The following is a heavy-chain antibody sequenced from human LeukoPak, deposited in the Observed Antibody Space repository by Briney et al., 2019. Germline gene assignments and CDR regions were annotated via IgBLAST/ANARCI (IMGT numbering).Heavy chain of an antibody. CDR3: ARGNVLSGAFDL. V-gene: IGHV3-48*03. Sequence: QPGGSLRLSCAASGFTVSSYEMDWVRPAPGKGREWVSYISSSGTTIYYADSVKGRFTISRDNAKNSLYLQMNRLRAEDTAVYYCARGNVLSGAFDLWGQGTMVTVSS. J-gene: IGHJ3*01. CDR2: ISSSGTTI. CDR1: GFTVSSYE. D-gene: IGHD3-10*01.